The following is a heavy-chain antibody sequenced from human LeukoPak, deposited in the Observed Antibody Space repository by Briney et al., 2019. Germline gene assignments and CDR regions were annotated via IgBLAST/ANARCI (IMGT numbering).Heavy chain of an antibody. CDR1: RFPFSTHA. J-gene: IGHJ4*02. CDR3: ANEEVPNDY. Sequence: PGGSLRLSSAVSRFPFSTHAMSWVRQAPGGGLEWVSGISISGDVTYYADAVQGRFIISRDNSRNTVYLQMNSLRVEDTAVYYCANEEVPNDYWGQGTLVTVSS. D-gene: IGHD4/OR15-4a*01. V-gene: IGHV3-23*01. CDR2: ISISGDVT.